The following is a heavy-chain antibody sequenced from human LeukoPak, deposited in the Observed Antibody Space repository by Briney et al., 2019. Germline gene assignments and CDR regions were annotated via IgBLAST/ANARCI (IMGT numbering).Heavy chain of an antibody. D-gene: IGHD4-11*01. J-gene: IGHJ5*02. V-gene: IGHV5-51*01. Sequence: GESLKISCQASGYNFADYWIGWVRQTPDKGLEWLGIIYPADSDTKYNPSFQGRVTFSADKSNNTAYLQWSSLEASDTAMYFCAKRGGSPHQYSNSFAPWGQGTLVTVTS. CDR3: AKRGGSPHQYSNSFAP. CDR1: GYNFADYW. CDR2: IYPADSDT.